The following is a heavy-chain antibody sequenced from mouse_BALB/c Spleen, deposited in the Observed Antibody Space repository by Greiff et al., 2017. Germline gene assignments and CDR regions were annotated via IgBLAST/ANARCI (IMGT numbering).Heavy chain of an antibody. J-gene: IGHJ4*01. CDR1: GFSLTDYG. CDR3: AKHIYYGYVSAMDY. CDR2: IWGGGST. Sequence: VQGVESGPGLVAPSQSLSITCTVSGFSLTDYGVSWIRQPPGKGLEWLGVIWGGGSTYYNSALKSRLSISKDNSKSQVFLKMNSLQTDDTAMYYCAKHIYYGYVSAMDYWGQGTSVTVSS. D-gene: IGHD1-2*01. V-gene: IGHV2-6-5*01.